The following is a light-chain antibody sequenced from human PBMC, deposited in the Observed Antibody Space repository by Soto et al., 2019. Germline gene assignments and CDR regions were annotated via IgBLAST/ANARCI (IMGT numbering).Light chain of an antibody. V-gene: IGKV1-5*03. CDR2: EAS. CDR1: QSISNW. Sequence: DIQMTQSPSTLSAALGDRVTITCRASQSISNWLAWYQQKPGKAPKLLIYEASSLESGVPSRFSGSGSGTEFTLTINSLQPDDFATYYCQQSNSYSWTFGQGTKVDVK. CDR3: QQSNSYSWT. J-gene: IGKJ1*01.